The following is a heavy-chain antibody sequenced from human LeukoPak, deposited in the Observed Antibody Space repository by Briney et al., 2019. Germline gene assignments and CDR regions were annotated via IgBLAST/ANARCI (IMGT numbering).Heavy chain of an antibody. Sequence: GRSLRLSCAASGFTFSSYSMNWVRQAPGKGLEWVSSISSSSSYIYYADSVKGRFTISRDNAKNSLYLQMNSLRAEDTAVYYCARVSERIQLWLSSIYYGMDVWGQGTTVTVSS. D-gene: IGHD5-18*01. CDR2: ISSSSSYI. V-gene: IGHV3-21*01. CDR1: GFTFSSYS. CDR3: ARVSERIQLWLSSIYYGMDV. J-gene: IGHJ6*02.